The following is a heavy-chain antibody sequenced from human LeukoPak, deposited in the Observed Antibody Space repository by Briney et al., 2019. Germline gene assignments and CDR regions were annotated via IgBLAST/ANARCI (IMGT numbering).Heavy chain of an antibody. CDR2: IYHSGST. V-gene: IGHV4-30-2*01. CDR3: AREPKVRGYDY. Sequence: PSETLSLTCTVSGGSISSGGYYWNWIRQPPGKGLEWIGYIYHSGSTYYNPSLKSRVTISVDRSKNQFSLKLSSVTAADTAVYYCAREPKVRGYDYWGQGTLVTVSS. J-gene: IGHJ4*02. D-gene: IGHD3-10*01. CDR1: GGSISSGGYY.